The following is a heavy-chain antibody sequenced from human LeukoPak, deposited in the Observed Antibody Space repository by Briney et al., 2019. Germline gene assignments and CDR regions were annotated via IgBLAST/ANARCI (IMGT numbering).Heavy chain of an antibody. Sequence: SETLSLTCGISGHSPTRGYYWAWFRQSPGKGPEWIATFFQSEKSFYNASLESRVIMSLDTSKSQFSLNLTSVTAADTAVYYCARETQLGIHGWADIWGQGTMVTVSS. V-gene: IGHV4-38-2*02. CDR3: ARETQLGIHGWADI. CDR2: FFQSEKS. CDR1: GHSPTRGYY. D-gene: IGHD5-18*01. J-gene: IGHJ3*02.